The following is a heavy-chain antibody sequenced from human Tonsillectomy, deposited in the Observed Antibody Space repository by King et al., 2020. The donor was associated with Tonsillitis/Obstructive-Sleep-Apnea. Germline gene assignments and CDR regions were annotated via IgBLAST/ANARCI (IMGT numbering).Heavy chain of an antibody. D-gene: IGHD3-9*01. CDR1: GGSISSSRYY. CDR3: VRHPPDMDNYYYYLDV. CDR2: IYYNGDT. J-gene: IGHJ6*03. V-gene: IGHV4-39*01. Sequence: LQLQESGPGLVKPSETLSLSCFVSGGSISSSRYYWGWIRQPPGKGLEWIGTIYYNGDTYYNPSLKSRVTVSIDTSESQFSLKLTSVTAADTAVYYCVRHPPDMDNYYYYLDVWGKGTTVTVSS.